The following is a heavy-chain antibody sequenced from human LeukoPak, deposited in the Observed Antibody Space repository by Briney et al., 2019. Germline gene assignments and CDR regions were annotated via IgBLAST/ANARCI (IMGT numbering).Heavy chain of an antibody. D-gene: IGHD6-13*01. CDR3: ARGYSSSWYFNWFDP. Sequence: PSETLSLTCTVSGGSISSSSYYWGWIRQPPGKGLEWIGSIYYSGSTYYNPSLKSRITISVDTSKNQFSLKLSSVTAADTAVYYCARGYSSSWYFNWFDPWGQGTLVTVSS. J-gene: IGHJ5*02. CDR2: IYYSGST. V-gene: IGHV4-39*07. CDR1: GGSISSSSYY.